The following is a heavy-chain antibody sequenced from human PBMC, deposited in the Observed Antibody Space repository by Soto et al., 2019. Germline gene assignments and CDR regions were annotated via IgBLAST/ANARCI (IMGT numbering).Heavy chain of an antibody. V-gene: IGHV4-39*01. CDR2: IYYSGTT. D-gene: IGHD2-21*02. J-gene: IGHJ5*02. CDR1: GGSISSSSYF. Sequence: QLQLQESGPGLVKPSETLSLTCSVSGGSISSSSYFWGWIRQPPGKGLEWIGRIYYSGTTYYNPSLKSRVTVSVDTSKNQFALKLRSVPAADTAVYYCARHPSDFWFDTWGQGTLVTVSS. CDR3: ARHPSDFWFDT.